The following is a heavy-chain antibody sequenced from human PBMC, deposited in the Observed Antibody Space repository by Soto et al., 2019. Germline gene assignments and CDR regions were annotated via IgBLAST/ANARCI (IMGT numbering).Heavy chain of an antibody. CDR3: ARDHYIHVPTSQAGEGAPYYMDV. CDR1: GFTFSSYS. J-gene: IGHJ6*03. Sequence: GGSLRLSCAASGFTFSSYSMNWVRQAPGKGLEWVSYISSSSSTIYYADSVKGRFTISRDNAKNSLYLQMNSLRAEDTAVYYCARDHYIHVPTSQAGEGAPYYMDVWGKGTTVTVSS. D-gene: IGHD3-10*01. CDR2: ISSSSSTI. V-gene: IGHV3-48*01.